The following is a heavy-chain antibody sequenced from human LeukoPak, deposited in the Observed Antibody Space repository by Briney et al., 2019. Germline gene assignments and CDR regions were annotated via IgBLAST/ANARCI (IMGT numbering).Heavy chain of an antibody. CDR3: ARDERIAASSNFDY. CDR1: GYTFTTYA. J-gene: IGHJ4*02. V-gene: IGHV1-3*01. D-gene: IGHD6-13*01. CDR2: INAGNGYT. Sequence: ASVKVSCKASGYTFTTYATHWVRQAPGQRLEWMGWINAGNGYTKSSQRFQGRVTFTRDTSASTAYMELSSLRSDDTAVYYCARDERIAASSNFDYWGQGTLVTVSS.